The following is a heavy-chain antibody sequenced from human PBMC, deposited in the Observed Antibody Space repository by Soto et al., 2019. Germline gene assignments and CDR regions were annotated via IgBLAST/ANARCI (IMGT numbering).Heavy chain of an antibody. D-gene: IGHD6-6*01. Sequence: GGSLRLSCAASGFTFSSYAMSWVRQAPGKGLEWVSAISGSGGSTYYADSVKGRFTISRDNSKNTLYLQMNSLRAEDTAVYYCANSKYSSHTWWWYFDYWGQGTLVTVSS. CDR2: ISGSGGST. V-gene: IGHV3-23*01. CDR1: GFTFSSYA. CDR3: ANSKYSSHTWWWYFDY. J-gene: IGHJ4*02.